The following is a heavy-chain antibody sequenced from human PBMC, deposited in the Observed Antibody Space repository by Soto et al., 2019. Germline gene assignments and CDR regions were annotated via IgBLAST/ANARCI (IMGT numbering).Heavy chain of an antibody. CDR2: INHSGST. V-gene: IGHV4-34*01. Sequence: SELLNRNRKIYVEGKSVDFCGRSLHTKKKGLEWIGQINHSGSTNYNPSLKSRVTISVDTSKNQFSVKLSSVTAADTAVYYCARVIGVAAGSPIYFYYVMDVWGHGTTVTVFS. J-gene: IGHJ6*02. D-gene: IGHD6-13*01. CDR3: ARVIGVAAGSPIYFYYVMDV. CDR1: VEGKSVDF.